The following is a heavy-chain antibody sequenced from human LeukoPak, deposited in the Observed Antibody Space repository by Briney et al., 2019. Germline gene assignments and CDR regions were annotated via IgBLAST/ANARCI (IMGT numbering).Heavy chain of an antibody. CDR1: GFTLSSYS. CDR3: AKDPRRYSRTGGYFDY. J-gene: IGHJ4*02. D-gene: IGHD6-13*01. V-gene: IGHV3-30*18. CDR2: ISYDGSDK. Sequence: PGGSLRLSCAASGFTLSSYSMHWVRQAPGKGLEWVAVISYDGSDKCYADSVKGRFTISRDNSKNTLYLQMNSLRAEDTAVYYCAKDPRRYSRTGGYFDYWGQGTLVTVSS.